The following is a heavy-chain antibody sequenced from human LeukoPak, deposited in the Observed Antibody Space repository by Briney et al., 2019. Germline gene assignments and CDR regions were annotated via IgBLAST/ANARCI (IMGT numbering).Heavy chain of an antibody. CDR1: GFTFSSYA. D-gene: IGHD3-22*01. J-gene: IGHJ4*02. CDR2: ISGSGGST. V-gene: IGHV3-23*01. Sequence: GGSLRLSCAASGFTFSSYAMSWVRQAPGKGLEWVSAISGSGGSTYYADSVKGRFTISRDNSKNTLYLQMNSLRAEDTAVYYCAKGVYYYDSSGYYYFDVALPFDYWGQGTLVTVSS. CDR3: AKGVYYYDSSGYYYFDVALPFDY.